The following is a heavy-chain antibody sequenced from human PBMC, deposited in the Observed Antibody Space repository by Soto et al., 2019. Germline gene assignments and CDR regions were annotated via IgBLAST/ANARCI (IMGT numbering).Heavy chain of an antibody. CDR1: GFTFSSYG. CDR2: IWYDGSNK. V-gene: IGHV3-33*06. CDR3: AKDLRKGIAAARAYHGMDV. J-gene: IGHJ6*02. D-gene: IGHD6-13*01. Sequence: PGESLRLSCAASGFTFSSYGMHWVRQAPGKGLEWVAVIWYDGSNKYYADSVKGRFTISRDNSKNTLYLQMNSLRAEDTAVYYCAKDLRKGIAAARAYHGMDVWGQGTTVTVSS.